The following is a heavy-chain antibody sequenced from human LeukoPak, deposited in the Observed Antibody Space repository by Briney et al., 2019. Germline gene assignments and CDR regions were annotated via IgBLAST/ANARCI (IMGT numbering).Heavy chain of an antibody. D-gene: IGHD3-10*01. CDR1: GGSFSGYY. J-gene: IGHJ6*03. Sequence: SETLSLTCAVYGGSFSGYYWSWIRQPPGKGLEWIGEINHSGSTNYNPSLKSRVTISVDTSKNKFSLKLSSVTAADTAVYYCARVGTMVRGVRGYYYCYLDVWGKGTTVTVSS. V-gene: IGHV4-34*01. CDR3: ARVGTMVRGVRGYYYCYLDV. CDR2: INHSGST.